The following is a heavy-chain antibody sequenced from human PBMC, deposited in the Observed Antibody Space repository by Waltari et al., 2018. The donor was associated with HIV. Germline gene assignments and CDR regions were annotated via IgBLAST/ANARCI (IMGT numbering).Heavy chain of an antibody. CDR1: GFTFNSYS. Sequence: EVQLVESGGGPVKPGGSLRLSCRASGFTFNSYSLNWVRQAPGKGLEWISSISSSGTFTHYADSVKGRFTISRDNANKSVYLQMNSLRAEDTAVYYCARDSRDNSWSLNFFDPWAQGTLVTVSS. V-gene: IGHV3-21*01. J-gene: IGHJ5*02. CDR3: ARDSRDNSWSLNFFDP. CDR2: ISSSGTFT. D-gene: IGHD6-13*01.